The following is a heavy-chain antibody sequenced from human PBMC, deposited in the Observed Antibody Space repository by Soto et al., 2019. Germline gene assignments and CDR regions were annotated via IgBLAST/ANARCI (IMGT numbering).Heavy chain of an antibody. D-gene: IGHD2-15*01. CDR1: GFTFNTYN. CDR3: ARPLASNGGSCYY. Sequence: PGGSLRLSCATSGFTFNTYNMFWVRQAPGKGLEWISYISGGGNALSYADSVKGRFTISRDSAKDSLYLQMNNLRVEDTAVYYCARPLASNGGSCYYWGQGTLVTVSS. CDR2: ISGGGNAL. J-gene: IGHJ4*02. V-gene: IGHV3-48*01.